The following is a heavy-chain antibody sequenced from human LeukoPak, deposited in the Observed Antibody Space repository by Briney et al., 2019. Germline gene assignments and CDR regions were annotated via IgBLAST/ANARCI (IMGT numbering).Heavy chain of an antibody. CDR2: INWNGGST. J-gene: IGHJ4*02. Sequence: GGSLRLSCAASGFTFDDYGMSWVRQAPGKGLEWVSGINWNGGSTGYADSVKGRFTISRDNAKNSLYLQMNSLRAEDTALYYCARDYMAGATFQIQGPVDYWGQGTLVTVSS. D-gene: IGHD1-26*01. V-gene: IGHV3-20*04. CDR3: ARDYMAGATFQIQGPVDY. CDR1: GFTFDDYG.